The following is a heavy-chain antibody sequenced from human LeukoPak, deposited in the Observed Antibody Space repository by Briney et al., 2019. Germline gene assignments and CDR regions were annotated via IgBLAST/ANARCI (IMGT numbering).Heavy chain of an antibody. CDR1: GFTFSSYG. J-gene: IGHJ4*02. Sequence: PGGSLRLSCAASGFTFSSYGMHWVRQAPGKGLEWVAVISYDGSNKYYADSVKGRFTISRDNSKNTLYLQMNSLRAEDTAVYYCAKDRTVTRYQFDYWGQGTPVTVSS. CDR3: AKDRTVTRYQFDY. V-gene: IGHV3-30*18. D-gene: IGHD4-17*01. CDR2: ISYDGSNK.